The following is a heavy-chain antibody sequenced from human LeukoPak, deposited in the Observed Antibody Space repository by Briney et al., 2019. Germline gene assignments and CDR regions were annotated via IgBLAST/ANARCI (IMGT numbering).Heavy chain of an antibody. CDR2: MIPIFGTA. Sequence: GASVKVSCKASGGTFSSYAISWVRRAPGQGLEWMGGMIPIFGTANYAQKFQGRVTITADKSTSTAYMELSSLRSEDTAVYYCARGRWAAIVVVTATYFDYWGQGTLVTVSS. J-gene: IGHJ4*02. CDR3: ARGRWAAIVVVTATYFDY. CDR1: GGTFSSYA. V-gene: IGHV1-69*06. D-gene: IGHD2-21*02.